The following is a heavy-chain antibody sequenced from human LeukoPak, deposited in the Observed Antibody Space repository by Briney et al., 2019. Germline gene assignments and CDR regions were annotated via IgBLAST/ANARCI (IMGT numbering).Heavy chain of an antibody. V-gene: IGHV4-59*08. CDR2: IDYSGST. CDR1: GGSITSYY. J-gene: IGHJ6*03. D-gene: IGHD2-2*01. Sequence: PSDTLSLTCTVSGGSITSYYWRWFRQPPRRGLEWIGYIDYSGSTKYNPSLTSRGTISVGTTNNQFSLKLTSVTAADTAVYYCARRRTAGLSGYMDVWGKGTTVTVSS. CDR3: ARRRTAGLSGYMDV.